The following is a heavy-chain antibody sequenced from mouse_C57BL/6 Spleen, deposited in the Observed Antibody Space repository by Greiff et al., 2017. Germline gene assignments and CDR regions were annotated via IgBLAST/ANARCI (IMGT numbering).Heavy chain of an antibody. CDR3: ARERQYYFDY. J-gene: IGHJ2*01. CDR1: GYTFTDHT. CDR2: IYPRDGST. V-gene: IGHV1-78*01. D-gene: IGHD6-1*01. Sequence: VQLQQSDAELVKPGASVKISCKVSGYTFTDHTIHWMKQRPEQGLEWIGYIYPRDGSTKYNEKFKGKATLTVDTSSSTAYMQLSSLTSEDSAVYYCARERQYYFDYWGQGTTLTVSS.